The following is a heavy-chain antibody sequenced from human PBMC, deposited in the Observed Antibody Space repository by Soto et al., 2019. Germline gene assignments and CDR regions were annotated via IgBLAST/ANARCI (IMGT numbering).Heavy chain of an antibody. CDR1: GLPFSSQS. CDR2: VDGSGGDT. V-gene: IGHV3-23*01. J-gene: IGHJ4*02. D-gene: IGHD2-8*01. CDR3: AKEIFAAAYAATSAFDL. Sequence: GGSLRLSCAASGLPFSSQSMGWLRQAPGTGPEWVAFVDGSGGDTSYADSVKGRFTISRDNSDNSLYLDMNSLRAEDTGRYFCAKEIFAAAYAATSAFDLWGQGTLVTVSS.